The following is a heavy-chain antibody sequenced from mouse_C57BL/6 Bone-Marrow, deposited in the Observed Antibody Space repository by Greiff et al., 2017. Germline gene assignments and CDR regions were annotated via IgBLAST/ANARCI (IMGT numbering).Heavy chain of an antibody. V-gene: IGHV1-26*01. J-gene: IGHJ1*03. CDR2: INPNNGGT. D-gene: IGHD1-1*01. Sequence: VQLQQSGPELVKPGASVKISCKASGYTFTDYYINWVKQSHGKSLEWIGDINPNNGGTSYNQKFKGKATLTVDKSSSTAYMELRSLTSEDSAVXYCARGALSTGVATNGYFDVGGTGTTVTVSS. CDR3: ARGALSTGVATNGYFDV. CDR1: GYTFTDYY.